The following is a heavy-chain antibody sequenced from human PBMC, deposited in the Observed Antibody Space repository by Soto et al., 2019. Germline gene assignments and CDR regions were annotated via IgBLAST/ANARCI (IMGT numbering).Heavy chain of an antibody. J-gene: IGHJ4*02. V-gene: IGHV4-30-4*01. Sequence: SETLSLTCTVSGGSISSGDYYWSWIHQPPGKGLEWIGYIYYSGSTYYNPSLKSRVTISVDTSKNQFSLKLSSVTAADTAVYYCARGGSSGYSHYWGQGTLVTVSS. D-gene: IGHD3-22*01. CDR2: IYYSGST. CDR1: GGSISSGDYY. CDR3: ARGGSSGYSHY.